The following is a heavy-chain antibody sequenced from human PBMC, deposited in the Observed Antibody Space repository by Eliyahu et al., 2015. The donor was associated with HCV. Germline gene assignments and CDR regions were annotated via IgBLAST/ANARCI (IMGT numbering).Heavy chain of an antibody. CDR3: AGGLMRKFGASVPDY. D-gene: IGHD3-10*01. Sequence: QLRLQQWGAGLVKPSETLSLTCAVYGWSFSRYSWSWIRQSPGKGPEWIAEIKHSGSPNYNPSLKSRVTISVDTSKKQFSLKLRSVTAADTAVYYCAGGLMRKFGASVPDYWGRGTPVTVSS. V-gene: IGHV4-34*01. CDR1: GWSFSRYS. J-gene: IGHJ4*02. CDR2: IKHSGSP.